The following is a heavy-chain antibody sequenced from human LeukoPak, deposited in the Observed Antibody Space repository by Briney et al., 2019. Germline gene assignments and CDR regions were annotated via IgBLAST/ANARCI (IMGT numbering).Heavy chain of an antibody. V-gene: IGHV3-9*03. J-gene: IGHJ4*02. CDR3: ARLSNSLTFDY. Sequence: GGSLRLSCAASGFTFDDYAMHWVRQAPGKGLEWVSGISWNSGSIGYADSVKGRFTISRDNAKNSLYLQMNSLRAEDMALYHCARLSNSLTFDYWGQGTLVTVSS. CDR1: GFTFDDYA. D-gene: IGHD6-13*01. CDR2: ISWNSGSI.